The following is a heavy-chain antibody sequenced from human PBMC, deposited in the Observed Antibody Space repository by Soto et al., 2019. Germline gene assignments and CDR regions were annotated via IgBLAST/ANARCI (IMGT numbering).Heavy chain of an antibody. J-gene: IGHJ4*02. CDR3: ARGVGNFDS. CDR2: IYYSGNT. V-gene: IGHV4-59*12. Sequence: QVQLQESGPGLVQPSETLSLTCTVSGVSISRYYWSWIRQTPGKGLAWIGYIYYSGNTNYNPSLKSRVTISVDTSKNQFSLNLTSVTAADTAMYYCARGVGNFDSWGQGTLVTVSS. CDR1: GVSISRYY.